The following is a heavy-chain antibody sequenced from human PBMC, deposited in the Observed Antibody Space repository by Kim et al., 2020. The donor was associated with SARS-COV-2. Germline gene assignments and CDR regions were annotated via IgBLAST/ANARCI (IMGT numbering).Heavy chain of an antibody. V-gene: IGHV1-46*01. J-gene: IGHJ4*02. CDR3: ARGRIAAGDFDY. Sequence: SYAQTFQGRVTMTRDTSTSTVYMELSSLRSEDTAVYYCARGRIAAGDFDYWGQGTLVTVSS. D-gene: IGHD6-13*01.